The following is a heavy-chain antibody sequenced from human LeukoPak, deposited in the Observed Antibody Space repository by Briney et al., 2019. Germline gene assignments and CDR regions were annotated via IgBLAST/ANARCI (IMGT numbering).Heavy chain of an antibody. D-gene: IGHD4-11*01. V-gene: IGHV1-3*01. J-gene: IGHJ5*02. CDR3: AKELDDYMNRFDP. Sequence: KFQGRVTITRDTSASTAYMELSSLRSEDTAVYYCAKELDDYMNRFDPWGQGTLVTVFS.